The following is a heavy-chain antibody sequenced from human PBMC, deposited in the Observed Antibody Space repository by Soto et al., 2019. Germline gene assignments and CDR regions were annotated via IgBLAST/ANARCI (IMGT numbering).Heavy chain of an antibody. V-gene: IGHV5-10-1*01. CDR1: GYSFTSYW. D-gene: IGHD4-4*01. CDR2: IDPSDSYT. J-gene: IGHJ6*02. Sequence: GESLKISCKGSGYSFTSYWISWVRQMPGKGLEWMGRIDPSDSYTNYSPSFQGHVTISADKSISTAYLQWSSLKASDTAMYYCASTPLMTTVTTPYYYGMDVWGQGTTVTVSS. CDR3: ASTPLMTTVTTPYYYGMDV.